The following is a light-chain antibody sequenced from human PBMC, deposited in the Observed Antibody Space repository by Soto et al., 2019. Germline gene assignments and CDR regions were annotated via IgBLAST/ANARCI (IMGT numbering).Light chain of an antibody. CDR2: GAS. Sequence: EIVMTQSPATLSVSPGERATLSCRASQSVSSNLAWSQQKLGQAPRLLIDGASTRATGIPDRLSGSGSGTEFTVTTSSLESEDFESYYGQQYKCWPTFGKGTKVDSK. CDR3: QQYKCWPT. V-gene: IGKV3-15*01. J-gene: IGKJ1*01. CDR1: QSVSSN.